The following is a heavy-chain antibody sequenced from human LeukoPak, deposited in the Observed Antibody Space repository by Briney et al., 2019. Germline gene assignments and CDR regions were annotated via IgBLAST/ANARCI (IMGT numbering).Heavy chain of an antibody. V-gene: IGHV1-8*01. CDR3: ASGGERIQGAVDY. D-gene: IGHD6-19*01. J-gene: IGHJ4*02. CDR1: GYTFTRYD. CDR2: MNPNSGNT. Sequence: ASVKVSRKASGYTFTRYDINWVRQATGQGLEWMGWMNPNSGNTGYAQKFQGRVTMTRNTSISTAYMELSSLRSEDTAVYYCASGGERIQGAVDYWGQGTLVTVSS.